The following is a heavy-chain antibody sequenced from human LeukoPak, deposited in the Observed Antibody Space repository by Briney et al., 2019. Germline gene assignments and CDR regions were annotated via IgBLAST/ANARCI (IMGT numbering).Heavy chain of an antibody. J-gene: IGHJ4*02. CDR1: GFTFSSYE. CDR2: ISGSGNTI. V-gene: IGHV3-48*03. CDR3: ARGSGTYYGGQYYFDY. D-gene: IGHD1-26*01. Sequence: PGGSLRLSCAASGFTFSSYEMNCVRQAPGKGLEWVSYISGSGNTIYYTDSVKGRFTISRDNAKNSLYLQMNSLRAEDTAIYYCARGSGTYYGGQYYFDYWGQGTLVTVSS.